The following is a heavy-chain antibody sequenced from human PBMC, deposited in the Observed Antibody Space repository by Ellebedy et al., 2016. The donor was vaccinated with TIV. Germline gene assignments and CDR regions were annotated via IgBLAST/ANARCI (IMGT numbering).Heavy chain of an antibody. J-gene: IGHJ4*02. V-gene: IGHV4-38-2*02. CDR2: IYTTGST. CDR3: ARDTDYGGNSFLFDY. CDR1: GYSISSGYY. Sequence: SETLSLXCTVSGYSISSGYYWGWIRQPPGKGLEWIGRIYTTGSTNYNPSLKSRVTMSVDTSKNQFSLKLSSVTAADTAVYYCARDTDYGGNSFLFDYWGQGTLVTVSS. D-gene: IGHD4-23*01.